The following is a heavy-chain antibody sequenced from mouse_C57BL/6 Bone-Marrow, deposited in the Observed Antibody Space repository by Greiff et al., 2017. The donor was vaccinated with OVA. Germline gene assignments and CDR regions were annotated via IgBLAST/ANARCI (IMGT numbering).Heavy chain of an antibody. Sequence: QVQLKESGAELARPGASVKLSCKASGYTFTSYGISWVKQRTGQGLEWIGEIYPRSGNTYYNEKFKGKATLTADKSSSTAYMELRSLTSEDSAVYFCARVVWDEGFFDYWGQGTTLTVSS. V-gene: IGHV1-81*01. CDR2: IYPRSGNT. CDR1: GYTFTSYG. CDR3: ARVVWDEGFFDY. D-gene: IGHD4-1*01. J-gene: IGHJ2*01.